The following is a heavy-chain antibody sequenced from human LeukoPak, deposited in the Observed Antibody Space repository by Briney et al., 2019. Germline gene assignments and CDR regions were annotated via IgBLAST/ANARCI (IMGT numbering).Heavy chain of an antibody. V-gene: IGHV3-30-3*01. CDR2: ISYDGSNK. D-gene: IGHD3-3*01. J-gene: IGHJ5*02. Sequence: GGSLRLSCAASGFTLSSYAMPWVRQAPGKGLEWVAVISYDGSNKYYADSVKGRFTISRDSSKNTMYLQMNSLRDEDTAVYYCARDRGGPWGQGTLVTVSS. CDR1: GFTLSSYA. CDR3: ARDRGGP.